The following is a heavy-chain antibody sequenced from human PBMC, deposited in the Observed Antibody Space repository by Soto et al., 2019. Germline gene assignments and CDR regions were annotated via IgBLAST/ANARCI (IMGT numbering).Heavy chain of an antibody. CDR2: ISYDGNNK. Sequence: QVQLVESGGGVVQPGRSLRLSCAASGVTFSNYAMYWVRQAPGKGLEWVAVISYDGNNKYYADSVKGRFTISRDNSKNTLYLQLNSLIAEDTAVYYCARAGCDGGTCYTLVGLRYGMDVWGQGTTVTVYS. V-gene: IGHV3-30-3*01. CDR3: ARAGCDGGTCYTLVGLRYGMDV. CDR1: GVTFSNYA. D-gene: IGHD2-15*01. J-gene: IGHJ6*02.